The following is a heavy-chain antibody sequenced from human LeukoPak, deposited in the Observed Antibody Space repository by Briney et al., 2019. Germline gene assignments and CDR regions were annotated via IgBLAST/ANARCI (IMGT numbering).Heavy chain of an antibody. D-gene: IGHD3-10*01. J-gene: IGHJ4*02. CDR2: IYHTGST. CDR1: GYSISSGYY. Sequence: PSETLSLTCTVSGYSISSGYYWGWIRQPPGKGLEWIGEIYHTGSTNYNPSLKSRVTMSVDKSKNQFSLKLSSVTAADTAVYYCARDLGSGSHIPWYYFDYWGQGTLVTVSS. V-gene: IGHV4-38-2*02. CDR3: ARDLGSGSHIPWYYFDY.